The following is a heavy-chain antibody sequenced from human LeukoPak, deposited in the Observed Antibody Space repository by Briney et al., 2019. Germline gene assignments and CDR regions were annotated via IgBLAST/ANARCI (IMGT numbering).Heavy chain of an antibody. CDR2: IYYSGNT. D-gene: IGHD1-1*01. V-gene: IGHV4-59*01. CDR3: ARGLSTGREDYFDY. J-gene: IGHJ4*02. Sequence: SETLSLTCTVSGGSISNYYWSWIRQPPEKGLEWIGYIYYSGNTNYSPSLSGRVSTSIDTSKNHFSLNLTSVTAADTAVYYCARGLSTGREDYFDYWGQGTLVSVSS. CDR1: GGSISNYY.